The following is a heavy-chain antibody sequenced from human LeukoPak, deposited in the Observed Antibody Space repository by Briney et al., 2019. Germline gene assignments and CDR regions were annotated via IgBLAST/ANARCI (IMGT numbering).Heavy chain of an antibody. V-gene: IGHV1-3*01. CDR3: ARDIDRVFNWFDP. Sequence: AASVKVSCKASGYIFTSYAMHWVRQAPGQRLEWMGWINAGNGNTKYSQKFQGRVTIARDTSASTVYMELSSLRSEDTAVYCCARDIDRVFNWFDPWGQGTLVTVSS. CDR1: GYIFTSYA. CDR2: INAGNGNT. D-gene: IGHD6-13*01. J-gene: IGHJ5*02.